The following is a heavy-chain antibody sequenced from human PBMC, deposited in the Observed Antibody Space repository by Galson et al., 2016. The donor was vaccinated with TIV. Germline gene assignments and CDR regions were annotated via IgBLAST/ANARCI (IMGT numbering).Heavy chain of an antibody. Sequence: SLRLSCAVSGFTFTDYYMNWIRQAPGKGLDWVSSISADGGSTYYADSVKGRFTCSRDNSKNTLFLQMNSLRDEDTAVYYCAKDGGYCSGGTCLPNWFDPWGQGTLVTVSS. V-gene: IGHV3-23*01. CDR3: AKDGGYCSGGTCLPNWFDP. J-gene: IGHJ5*02. D-gene: IGHD2-15*01. CDR2: ISADGGST. CDR1: GFTFTDYY.